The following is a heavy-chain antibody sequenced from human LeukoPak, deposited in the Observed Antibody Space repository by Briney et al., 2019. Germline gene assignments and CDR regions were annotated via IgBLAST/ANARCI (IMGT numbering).Heavy chain of an antibody. J-gene: IGHJ4*02. D-gene: IGHD2-2*01. CDR2: IRDSGEST. CDR1: GFTFNNYA. V-gene: IGHV3-23*01. Sequence: GGSLRLSCTASGFTFNNYAMSWVRQAPGKGLEWVSGIRDSGESTYYADSVKGRFTISRDNSKNTLYLQMNSLRAEDTAVYYCAKVGTSYYFDYWGQGTLVTVSS. CDR3: AKVGTSYYFDY.